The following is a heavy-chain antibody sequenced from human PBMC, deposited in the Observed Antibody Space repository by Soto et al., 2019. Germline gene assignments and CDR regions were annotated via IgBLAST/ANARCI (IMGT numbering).Heavy chain of an antibody. CDR3: ALTKGLESTVDY. Sequence: ASVKVSCKASGYTFSDYYIHWVRQAPGQGLEWMGWISAYNGNTNYAQKLQGRVTMTTDTSTSTAYMELRSLRSDDTAVYYCALTKGLESTVDYWGQGTLVTVSS. D-gene: IGHD1-1*01. V-gene: IGHV1-18*04. CDR2: ISAYNGNT. CDR1: GYTFSDYY. J-gene: IGHJ4*02.